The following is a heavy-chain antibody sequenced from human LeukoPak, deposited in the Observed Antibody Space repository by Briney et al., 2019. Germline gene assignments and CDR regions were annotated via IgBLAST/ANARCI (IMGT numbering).Heavy chain of an antibody. J-gene: IGHJ4*02. CDR1: GGSISSYY. Sequence: PSETLSLTCTVSGGSISSYYWRWIRQPPGKGLEWIGYIYYSGSTNYNPSLKSRVPISVDTSKNQFSLKLSSVTAADTAVYYCARRTYLDYWGQGTLVTVSS. CDR3: ARRTYLDY. CDR2: IYYSGST. V-gene: IGHV4-59*08. D-gene: IGHD1-1*01.